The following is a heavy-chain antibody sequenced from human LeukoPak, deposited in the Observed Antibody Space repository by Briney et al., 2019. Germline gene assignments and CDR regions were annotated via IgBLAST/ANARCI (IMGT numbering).Heavy chain of an antibody. J-gene: IGHJ6*02. D-gene: IGHD1-1*01. V-gene: IGHV6-1*01. Sequence: SQTLSLTCVISGDRLSSNSAAWNWIRQSPSRGLEWLGRTYYRSKWHYDYAESVKRRITVNLDTSKNQFSLQLNSVTPEDTAVYYCARQSSTDYYYYGLNVWGQGTTVAVSS. CDR1: GDRLSSNSAA. CDR3: ARQSSTDYYYYGLNV. CDR2: TYYRSKWHY.